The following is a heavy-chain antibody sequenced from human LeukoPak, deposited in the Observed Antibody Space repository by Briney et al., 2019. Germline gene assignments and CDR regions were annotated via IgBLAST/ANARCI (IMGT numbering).Heavy chain of an antibody. CDR3: ATDLERWLLYGGYGGWFDP. D-gene: IGHD3-3*01. J-gene: IGHJ5*02. V-gene: IGHV1-24*01. CDR2: FDPEDGET. CDR1: GYTLTELS. Sequence: ASVKVSCKVSGYTLTELSMHWVRQAPGKGLEWMGGFDPEDGETIYAQKFQGRVTMTEDTSTDTAYMELSSLRSEDTAVYYCATDLERWLLYGGYGGWFDPWGQGTLVTVSS.